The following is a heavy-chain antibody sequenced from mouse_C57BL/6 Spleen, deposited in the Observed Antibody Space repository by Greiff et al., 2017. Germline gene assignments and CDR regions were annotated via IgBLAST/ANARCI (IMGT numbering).Heavy chain of an antibody. J-gene: IGHJ3*01. V-gene: IGHV3-6*01. D-gene: IGHD1-1*01. CDR1: GYSITSGYY. Sequence: ESGPGLVKPSQSLSLTCSVTGYSITSGYYWNWIRQFPGNKLEWMGYISYDGSNNYNPSLKNRISITRDTSKNQFFLKLNSVTTEDTATYYCAREGGSSYGAYWGQGTLVTVSA. CDR3: AREGGSSYGAY. CDR2: ISYDGSN.